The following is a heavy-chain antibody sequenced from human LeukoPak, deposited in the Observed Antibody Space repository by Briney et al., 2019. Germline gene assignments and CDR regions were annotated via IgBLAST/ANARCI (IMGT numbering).Heavy chain of an antibody. D-gene: IGHD6-19*01. V-gene: IGHV3-21*01. J-gene: IGHJ4*02. CDR1: GFTFSSYS. CDR3: ARVGRIASGWAKYYFDY. CDR2: ISSSSSYI. Sequence: GGSLRLYCAASGFTFSSYSMNWVRQAPGKGLEWVSSISSSSSYIYYADSVKGRFTISRDNAKNSLYLQMNSLRAEDTAVYYCARVGRIASGWAKYYFDYWGQGTLVTVSS.